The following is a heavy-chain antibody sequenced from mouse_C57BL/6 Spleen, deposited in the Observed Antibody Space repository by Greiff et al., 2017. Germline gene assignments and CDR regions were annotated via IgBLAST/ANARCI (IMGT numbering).Heavy chain of an antibody. V-gene: IGHV1-18*01. CDR3: ARRWSVDWYFDV. CDR1: GYTFTDYN. Sequence: VQLQQSGPELVKPGASVKIPCKASGYTFTDYNMDWVKQSHGKSLEWIGDINPNNGGTIYNQKFKGKATLTVDKSSSTAYMELRSLTSEDTAVYYCARRWSVDWYFDVWGTGTTVTVSS. J-gene: IGHJ1*03. D-gene: IGHD2-3*01. CDR2: INPNNGGT.